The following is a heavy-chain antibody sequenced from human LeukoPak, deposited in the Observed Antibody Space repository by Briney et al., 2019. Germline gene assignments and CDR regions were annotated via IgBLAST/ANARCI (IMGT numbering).Heavy chain of an antibody. J-gene: IGHJ4*02. CDR3: ASWAGGNEPVASFDY. CDR1: GYSFTAYY. CDR2: INLYNGAT. D-gene: IGHD1-14*01. Sequence: GASVKVSCKPTGYSFTAYYIFWMRQAPGQGLECMGWINLYNGATKYALRFQSRVTMTRDTSTSTAYMELSRLRSDDTATYYCASWAGGNEPVASFDYWGQGTLVTVSS. V-gene: IGHV1-2*02.